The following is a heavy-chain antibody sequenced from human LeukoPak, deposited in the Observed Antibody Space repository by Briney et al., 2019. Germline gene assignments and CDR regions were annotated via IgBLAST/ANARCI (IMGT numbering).Heavy chain of an antibody. CDR1: GLTFSVSW. D-gene: IGHD2/OR15-2a*01. CDR3: AKEGRYSLEYFQH. CDR2: ILPDGSYK. J-gene: IGHJ1*01. V-gene: IGHV3-7*01. Sequence: PGGSLRLSCAASGLTFSVSWMTWVRQPPGKGLEWVGNILPDGSYKHYVESVKGRFTISRDNAKNSLYLQMNSLREEDTAVYYCAKEGRYSLEYFQHWGQGTLVTVSS.